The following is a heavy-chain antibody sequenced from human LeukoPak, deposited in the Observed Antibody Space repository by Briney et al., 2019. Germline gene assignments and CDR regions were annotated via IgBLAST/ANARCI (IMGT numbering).Heavy chain of an antibody. CDR2: ITWNSHRT. J-gene: IGHJ4*02. CDR3: ASEVGYRSLGH. D-gene: IGHD3-3*01. V-gene: IGHV3-43*01. Sequence: PGGSLTLSCAASGLTSDDNTMHWVRQTPGRGLEWVSFITWNSHRTHYADSVKGRFTVSRDNSKDSMYLEMNSLKTEDTGLYCCASEVGYRSLGHLGQGTLVTVSS. CDR1: GLTSDDNT.